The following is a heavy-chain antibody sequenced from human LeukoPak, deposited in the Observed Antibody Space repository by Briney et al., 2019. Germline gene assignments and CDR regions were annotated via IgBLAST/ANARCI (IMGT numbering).Heavy chain of an antibody. V-gene: IGHV3-33*01. CDR2: IWYDGSNK. CDR3: ARGGTSRGEFDY. J-gene: IGHJ4*02. Sequence: GGSLRLSCAASGFTFSSYGMHWVRQAPGKGLEWVAVIWYDGSNKYYADSVKGRFTISRDNSKNTLYLQMNSLRAEDTAVCYCARGGTSRGEFDYWGQGTLVTVSS. CDR1: GFTFSSYG. D-gene: IGHD1-14*01.